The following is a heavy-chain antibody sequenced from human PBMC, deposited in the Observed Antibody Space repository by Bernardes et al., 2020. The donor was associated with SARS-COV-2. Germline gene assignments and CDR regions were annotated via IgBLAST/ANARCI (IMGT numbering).Heavy chain of an antibody. CDR1: GFTFSNYA. CDR3: AREVPANDY. CDR2: ISYDGSNE. D-gene: IGHD2-2*01. Sequence: GGSLRLSCTASGFTFSNYALHWVRQAPGKGLEWISIISYDGSNEYYAASVKGRFTISRDNSKNTLYLQMNSLTAEDTAVYYCAREVPANDYWGQGTLVTVSS. V-gene: IGHV3-30*04. J-gene: IGHJ4*02.